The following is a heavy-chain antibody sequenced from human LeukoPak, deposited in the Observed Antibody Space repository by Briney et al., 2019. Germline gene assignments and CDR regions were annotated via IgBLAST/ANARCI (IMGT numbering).Heavy chain of an antibody. CDR2: IRSSSSTI. CDR1: GFTFSSYS. J-gene: IGHJ4*02. D-gene: IGHD4-11*01. CDR3: ARITTVTPIDY. V-gene: IGHV3-48*04. Sequence: PGGSLRLSCAASGFTFSSYSMNWVRQAPGKGLEWVSYIRSSSSTIYYADSVKGRFTISRENAKNSLYLQMNSLRAEDTAVYYCARITTVTPIDYWGQGTLVTVSS.